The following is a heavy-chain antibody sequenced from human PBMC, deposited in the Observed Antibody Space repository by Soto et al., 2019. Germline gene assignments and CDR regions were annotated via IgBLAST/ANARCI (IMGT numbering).Heavy chain of an antibody. Sequence: SVKVFCKASGGNFSRYAISWVRPAPGQGLEWMGGIIPIFGTANYAQKFRGRVTITADEATSTAYMELGSLISEDTAVYYCARDAQWLAPDNYCGMDVWGQ. J-gene: IGHJ6*01. V-gene: IGHV1-69*13. D-gene: IGHD6-19*01. CDR1: GGNFSRYA. CDR3: ARDAQWLAPDNYCGMDV. CDR2: IIPIFGTA.